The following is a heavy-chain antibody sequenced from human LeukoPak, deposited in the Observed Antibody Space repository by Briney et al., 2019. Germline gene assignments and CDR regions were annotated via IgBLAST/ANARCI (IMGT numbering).Heavy chain of an antibody. V-gene: IGHV3-23*01. D-gene: IGHD3-10*01. CDR3: ARDTYGSGSYGNYYMDV. Sequence: GGSLRLSCAASGFTFSSYSMNWVRQAPGKGLEWVSATSSSDPGTYYADSVRGRFTISRDNSKNTLYLQLNSLRVEDAGVYYCARDTYGSGSYGNYYMDVWGKGTTVTISS. CDR2: TSSSDPGT. J-gene: IGHJ6*03. CDR1: GFTFSSYS.